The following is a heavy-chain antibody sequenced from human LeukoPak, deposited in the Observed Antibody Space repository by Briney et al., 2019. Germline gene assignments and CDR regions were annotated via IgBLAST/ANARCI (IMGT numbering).Heavy chain of an antibody. CDR2: ITNGGSTI. D-gene: IGHD3-9*01. CDR1: GFTFSSYE. Sequence: GGSLRLSCAASGFTFSSYEMNWVRQAPGRGLEWVSYITNGGSTIHHADSVKGRFTISRDNAKKTLYLQMNSLRAEDTAVYYCARSIGLTGGGVDVWGQGTTVTVSS. V-gene: IGHV3-48*03. J-gene: IGHJ6*02. CDR3: ARSIGLTGGGVDV.